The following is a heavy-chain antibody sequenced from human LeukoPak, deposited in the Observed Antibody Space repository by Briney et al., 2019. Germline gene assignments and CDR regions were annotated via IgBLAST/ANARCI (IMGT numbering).Heavy chain of an antibody. V-gene: IGHV3-30*04. CDR3: ARDPVYQSKVIAARPSAGYYFDY. J-gene: IGHJ4*02. CDR1: GFTFSSYP. Sequence: GGSLRLSCAASGFTFSSYPMHWVRQAPGKGLEWVAVISYDGSNKYYADSVKGRFTISRDNSKNTLYLQMNSLRAEDTAVYYCARDPVYQSKVIAARPSAGYYFDYWGQGTLVTVSS. D-gene: IGHD6-6*01. CDR2: ISYDGSNK.